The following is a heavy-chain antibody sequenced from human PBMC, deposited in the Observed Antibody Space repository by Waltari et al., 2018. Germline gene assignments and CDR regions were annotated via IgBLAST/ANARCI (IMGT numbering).Heavy chain of an antibody. J-gene: IGHJ6*03. Sequence: QVQLVQSGAEVKKPGASVKVSCTASGYTFTGYYMHWVRQAPGQGREWMGWINPNSGGTNYAQKFQGRVTMTRDTSISTAYMELSRLRSDDTAVYYCARDRYYDSSGSYYYYMDVWGKGTTVTVSS. CDR1: GYTFTGYY. D-gene: IGHD3-22*01. CDR3: ARDRYYDSSGSYYYYMDV. CDR2: INPNSGGT. V-gene: IGHV1-2*02.